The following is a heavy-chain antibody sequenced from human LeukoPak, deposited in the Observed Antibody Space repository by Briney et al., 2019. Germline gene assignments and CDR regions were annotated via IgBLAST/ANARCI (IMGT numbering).Heavy chain of an antibody. CDR1: GGSFSGYY. CDR3: AKEGDYYGSGSHRDAFDM. D-gene: IGHD3-10*01. CDR2: INHSGST. J-gene: IGHJ3*02. V-gene: IGHV4-34*01. Sequence: PSETLSLTCAVYGGSFSGYYWSWIRQPPGKGLEWIGEINHSGSTNYNPSLKSRVTISVDTSKNQFSLKLSSVTAADTALYYCAKEGDYYGSGSHRDAFDMWGQGTMVTVSS.